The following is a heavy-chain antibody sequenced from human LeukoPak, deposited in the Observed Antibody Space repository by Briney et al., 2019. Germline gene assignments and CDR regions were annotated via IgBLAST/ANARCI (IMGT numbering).Heavy chain of an antibody. CDR3: ARLVAVAGSSDWFDP. J-gene: IGHJ5*02. Sequence: PSETLSLTCSVSGGSISGSYWSWIRQPPGKGLEWVGYIYYSRSTIYNPSLTSRVTISVDTSKNQFSLKLNSLTAADTAVYYCARLVAVAGSSDWFDPWGQGILVTVSS. D-gene: IGHD6-19*01. CDR1: GGSISGSY. V-gene: IGHV4-59*08. CDR2: IYYSRST.